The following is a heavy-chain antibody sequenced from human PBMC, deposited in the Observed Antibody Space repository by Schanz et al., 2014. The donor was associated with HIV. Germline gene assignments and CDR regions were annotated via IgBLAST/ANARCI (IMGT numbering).Heavy chain of an antibody. CDR2: ISVYNGNT. J-gene: IGHJ4*02. D-gene: IGHD1-26*01. V-gene: IGHV1-18*01. CDR1: GGTFSIIA. Sequence: QLVQSGAEVKRPGSSVKVSCKATGGTFSIIAINWVRQAPGQGLEWMRWISVYNGNTNYSEKLQGRVTMTTDTSTSTAYMELRSLRSDDTAVYYCARGLVGGGFWGQGTLVTVSS. CDR3: ARGLVGGGF.